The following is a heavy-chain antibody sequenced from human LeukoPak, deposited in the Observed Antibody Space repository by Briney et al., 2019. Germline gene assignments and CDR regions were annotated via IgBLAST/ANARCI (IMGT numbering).Heavy chain of an antibody. D-gene: IGHD6-13*01. V-gene: IGHV3-21*01. CDR2: ISSSSSFI. CDR3: ARGYSSSWYLD. J-gene: IGHJ4*02. CDR1: GFNFSSYS. Sequence: GGSLRLSCAGSGFNFSSYSMSWVGQAPWKGLEFVSSISSSSSFIYYADSVKGRFTISTDNAKKSLSLQMNSLRADDTAVYYCARGYSSSWYLDWGQGTLVTVSS.